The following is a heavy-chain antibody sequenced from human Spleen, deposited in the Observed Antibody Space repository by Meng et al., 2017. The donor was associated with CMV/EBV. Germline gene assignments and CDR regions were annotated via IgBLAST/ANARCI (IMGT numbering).Heavy chain of an antibody. D-gene: IGHD2-2*01. CDR2: IIPIFGPA. Sequence: TFSSYAITWVRQAPGQGLEWMGGIIPIFGPANYAQKFQGRVTITTDESTSTAYMALSSLRSDDTAVYYCAHIYCSSTTCYPYYFDYWGQGTLVTVSS. CDR3: AHIYCSSTTCYPYYFDY. V-gene: IGHV1-69*05. J-gene: IGHJ4*02. CDR1: TFSSYA.